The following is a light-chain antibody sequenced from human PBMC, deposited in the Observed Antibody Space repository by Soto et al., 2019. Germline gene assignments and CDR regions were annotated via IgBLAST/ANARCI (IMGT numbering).Light chain of an antibody. CDR3: SLYTTGSTYV. CDR1: SSDFNNYDR. CDR2: EVN. Sequence: QSALTQPPSVSGSPGQSVTISCTGTSSDFNNYDRVSWYQRPPGTGPKLIIFEVNNRPSGVPDRFSGSKSGNTASLTISGLQAEDEGEYYCSLYTTGSTYVFGPGSKVTGL. V-gene: IGLV2-18*01. J-gene: IGLJ1*01.